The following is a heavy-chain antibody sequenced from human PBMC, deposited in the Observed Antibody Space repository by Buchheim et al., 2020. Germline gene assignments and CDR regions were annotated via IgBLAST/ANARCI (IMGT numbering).Heavy chain of an antibody. CDR2: ISYDGSNK. CDR1: GFTFSSYA. CDR3: ARGGGYGGSYPLHANEGYFDY. J-gene: IGHJ4*02. V-gene: IGHV3-30-3*01. Sequence: QVQLVESGGGVVQPGRPLRLPCAASGFTFSSYATHWVRQAPGKGLEWVAVISYDGSNKYYADSVKGRFTISRDNSKKTLHLQMNSLRAEDTAVYYCARGGGYGGSYPLHANEGYFDYWGQGTL. D-gene: IGHD4-23*01.